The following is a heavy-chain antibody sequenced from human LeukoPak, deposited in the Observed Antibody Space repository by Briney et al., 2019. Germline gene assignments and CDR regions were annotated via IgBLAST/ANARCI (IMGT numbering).Heavy chain of an antibody. J-gene: IGHJ4*02. Sequence: PGGSLRLSCAASGFTFSSYAMHWVRQAPGKGLEWVAVISYDGSNKYYADSVKGRFTISRDNSKNTLYLQMNSLRAEDTGIYYCTKDRTFDWLPDDYWGQGTLVTVSS. D-gene: IGHD3-9*01. CDR1: GFTFSSYA. CDR3: TKDRTFDWLPDDY. CDR2: ISYDGSNK. V-gene: IGHV3-30-3*02.